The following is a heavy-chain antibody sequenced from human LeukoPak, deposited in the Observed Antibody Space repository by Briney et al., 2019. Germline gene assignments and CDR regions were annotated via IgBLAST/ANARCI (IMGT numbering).Heavy chain of an antibody. CDR3: ARLSIAAAGTESLVDY. D-gene: IGHD6-13*01. CDR2: IYPGDSDT. CDR1: GYSFTSYW. V-gene: IGHV5-51*01. Sequence: GGSLRLSCKGSGYSFTSYWIGWVRQMPGKGLEWMGIIYPGDSDTRYSPSFQGQVTISADKSISTAYLQWSSLKASDTAMYYCARLSIAAAGTESLVDYWGQGTLVTVSS. J-gene: IGHJ4*02.